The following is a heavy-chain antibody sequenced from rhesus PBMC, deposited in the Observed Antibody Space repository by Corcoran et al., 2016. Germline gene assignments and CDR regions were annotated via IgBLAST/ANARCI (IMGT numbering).Heavy chain of an antibody. CDR3: ARAYYGSGYYTGVKEYFDF. CDR2: IEVKSAST. Sequence: QVKLQQWGEGLVKPSETLSLTCAVYGGSISGYYYWRWIRQAPGKGLEWMGNIEVKSASTKYNPAPTNRVTISKDTSKNQFSLKLSSVTAADSAVYYCARAYYGSGYYTGVKEYFDFWGQGALVTVSS. V-gene: IGHV4-73*01. J-gene: IGHJ1*01. CDR1: GGSISGYYY. D-gene: IGHD3-28*01.